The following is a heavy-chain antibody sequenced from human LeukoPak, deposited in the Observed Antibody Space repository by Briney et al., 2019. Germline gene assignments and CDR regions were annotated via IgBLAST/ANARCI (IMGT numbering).Heavy chain of an antibody. Sequence: TSETLPLTCTVSGGSISSSSYYWGWIRQPPGKGLEWIGSIYYSGTTYYNPSLKSRVTLSVDTSKNQFSLRLTSVTAADTAVYYCAREYSGTFDPWGQGTLVTVSS. J-gene: IGHJ5*02. V-gene: IGHV4-39*01. D-gene: IGHD1-26*01. CDR2: IYYSGTT. CDR1: GGSISSSSYY. CDR3: AREYSGTFDP.